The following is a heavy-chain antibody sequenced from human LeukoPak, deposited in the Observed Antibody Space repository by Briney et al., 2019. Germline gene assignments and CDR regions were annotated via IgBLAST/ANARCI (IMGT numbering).Heavy chain of an antibody. V-gene: IGHV4-61*01. J-gene: IGHJ4*02. CDR3: ARILVGATTDY. D-gene: IGHD1-26*01. CDR1: GGSVSSASYY. CDR2: IYYDGGT. Sequence: PSETLSLTCTVSGGSVSSASYYWSWIRQPPRGELEWIGFIYYDGGTSYNPSLKSRVTLSVDTSKNQFSLKLTSVTAADSALYFCARILVGATTDYWGQGTLVTVSS.